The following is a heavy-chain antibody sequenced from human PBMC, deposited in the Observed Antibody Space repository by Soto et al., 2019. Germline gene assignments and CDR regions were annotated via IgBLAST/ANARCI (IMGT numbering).Heavy chain of an antibody. J-gene: IGHJ6*02. CDR3: ATGGLVGANQSSHYYYGMDV. V-gene: IGHV1-24*01. CDR2: FDHEDGET. Sequence: GASVKVSCKVSGYTLTELSMHWVRQAPGKGLEWMGGFDHEDGETIYAQKFQGRVTMTEVTSTDTAYMELSSLRSEDTAVYYCATGGLVGANQSSHYYYGMDVWGQGTTVTVSS. D-gene: IGHD1-26*01. CDR1: GYTLTELS.